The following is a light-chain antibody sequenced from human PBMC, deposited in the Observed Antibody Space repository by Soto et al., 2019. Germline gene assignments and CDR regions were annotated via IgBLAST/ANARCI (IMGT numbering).Light chain of an antibody. CDR1: RSLDSGQ. CDR3: QQYGGSPRT. V-gene: IGKV3-20*01. J-gene: IGKJ5*01. Sequence: EIVLTQSPGTLSLSPGESATLSCRASRSLDSGQLAWYQQKVGRAPRLLIHDAFIRATGIPDRFSGSGSGTDFTLTIARLEPEDFAVYYGQQYGGSPRTFGQGTRLEIK. CDR2: DAF.